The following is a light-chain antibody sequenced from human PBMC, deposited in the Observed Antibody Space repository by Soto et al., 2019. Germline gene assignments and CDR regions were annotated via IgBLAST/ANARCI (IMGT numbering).Light chain of an antibody. CDR2: EVS. CDR1: SSDVGGYNY. V-gene: IGLV2-8*01. Sequence: QSVLTQPPSASGSPGQSVTISCTGTSSDVGGYNYVSWYQQHPGKAPKLMIYEVSKRPSGVPDRFSGSKSGNTASLTVSGLQAXXXADYYCSSYAGSNNFFGGGTKLTVL. CDR3: SSYAGSNNF. J-gene: IGLJ2*01.